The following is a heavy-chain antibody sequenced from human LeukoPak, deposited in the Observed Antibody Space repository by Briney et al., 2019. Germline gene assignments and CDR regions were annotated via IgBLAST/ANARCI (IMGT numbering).Heavy chain of an antibody. J-gene: IGHJ6*03. Sequence: GGSLRLSCAASEFTLRNYWMSWVRQAPGKGLEWVANIKQDGSEKYYVDSVKGRFTISRDNAKNSLYLQMNSLRAEDMAVYYCARVLRYYYYMDVWGKGTTVTISS. CDR1: EFTLRNYW. CDR3: ARVLRYYYYMDV. V-gene: IGHV3-7*01. CDR2: IKQDGSEK. D-gene: IGHD3-16*01.